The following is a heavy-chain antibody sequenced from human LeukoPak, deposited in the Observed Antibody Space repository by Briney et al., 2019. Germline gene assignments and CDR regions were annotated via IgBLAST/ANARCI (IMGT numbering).Heavy chain of an antibody. CDR3: ASTSPELLWFGESLDY. Sequence: ASVKVSCKASGYTFTGYYMHWVRQAPGQGLEWMGWINPNSGGTNYAQKFQGRVTMTRDTSISTAYMELSRLRSDDTAVYYCASTSPELLWFGESLDYWGQGTLVTVSS. J-gene: IGHJ4*02. CDR2: INPNSGGT. CDR1: GYTFTGYY. D-gene: IGHD3-10*01. V-gene: IGHV1-2*02.